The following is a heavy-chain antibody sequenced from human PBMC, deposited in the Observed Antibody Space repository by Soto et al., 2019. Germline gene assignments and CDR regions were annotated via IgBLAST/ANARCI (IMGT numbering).Heavy chain of an antibody. CDR3: ASHRPGDYRSAIVY. J-gene: IGHJ4*02. D-gene: IGHD3-10*01. Sequence: SETLSLTCTVSGDSINGYYWSWIRQSPEKGLEWLGYVYYSGSTHYNPSLKSRVSLSVDTSKNQFSLELSSVTAADTAVYYCASHRPGDYRSAIVYWGQGTLVTGSS. V-gene: IGHV4-59*08. CDR1: GDSINGYY. CDR2: VYYSGST.